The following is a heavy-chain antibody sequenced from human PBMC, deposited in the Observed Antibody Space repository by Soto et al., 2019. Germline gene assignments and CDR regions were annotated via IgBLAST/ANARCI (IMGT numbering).Heavy chain of an antibody. J-gene: IGHJ4*02. CDR2: VTGGGGDT. D-gene: IGHD6-13*01. Sequence: GSLRLSCAASGFTFSNYAMSWVRQAPGKGLEWFSAVTGGGGDTYYADSVKGRFTISRDNSDNTLYLQMNSLRAEDTAVYYCAKGSAGSRPYYFDYWSQGTLVTVSS. CDR3: AKGSAGSRPYYFDY. V-gene: IGHV3-23*01. CDR1: GFTFSNYA.